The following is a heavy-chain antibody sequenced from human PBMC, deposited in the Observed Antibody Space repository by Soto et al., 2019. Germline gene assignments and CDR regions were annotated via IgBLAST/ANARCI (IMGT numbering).Heavy chain of an antibody. CDR1: GGSISSYY. CDR3: ARTPLERLYGMDV. CDR2: IYYSGST. J-gene: IGHJ6*02. V-gene: IGHV4-59*01. Sequence: SETLSLTCTVSGGSISSYYWSWIRQPPGKGLEWIGYIYYSGSTNYNPSLKSRVTISVDTSKNQFSLKLSSVTAADTAVYYCARTPLERLYGMDVWGQGTTVTSP.